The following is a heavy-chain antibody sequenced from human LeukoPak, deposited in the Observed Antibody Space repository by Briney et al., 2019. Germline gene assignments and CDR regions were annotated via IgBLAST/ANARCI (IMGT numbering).Heavy chain of an antibody. Sequence: APVKVSCKASGYTFTSYYMHWVRQAPGQGLEWMGIINPSGGSTSYAQKFQGRVTITRDTSTSTVYMELSSLRSEDTAVYYCARDTPGGPAAISYYFDYWGQGTLVTVSS. CDR2: INPSGGST. CDR1: GYTFTSYY. J-gene: IGHJ4*02. V-gene: IGHV1-46*01. CDR3: ARDTPGGPAAISYYFDY. D-gene: IGHD2-2*02.